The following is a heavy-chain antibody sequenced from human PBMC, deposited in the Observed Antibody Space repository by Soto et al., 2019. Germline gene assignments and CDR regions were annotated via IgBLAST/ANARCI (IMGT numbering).Heavy chain of an antibody. V-gene: IGHV3-30-3*01. Sequence: SLRLSCEASGFSFSGYGMHWLRQTPGKGLEWLTVISYDGTTKHYADSVKGRFTISRDNSNNTLFLQMNSLRPEDTAVYFCAREKIVVGSGPAFQFWGQGALVTVSS. J-gene: IGHJ4*02. CDR1: GFSFSGYG. CDR3: AREKIVVGSGPAFQF. D-gene: IGHD2-2*01. CDR2: ISYDGTTK.